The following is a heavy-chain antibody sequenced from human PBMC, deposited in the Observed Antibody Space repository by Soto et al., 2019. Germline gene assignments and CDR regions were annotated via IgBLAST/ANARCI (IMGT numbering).Heavy chain of an antibody. V-gene: IGHV1-69*06. J-gene: IGHJ6*02. Sequence: WASVKVSCKASGGTFSSYAISWVRQAPGQGLEWMGGIIPIFGTANYAQKFQGRVTITADKSTSTAYMELSSLRSEDTAVYYCARDGGPYCTNGVCSTYYYYYGMDVWGQGTTVTVSS. CDR1: GGTFSSYA. CDR3: ARDGGPYCTNGVCSTYYYYYGMDV. D-gene: IGHD2-8*01. CDR2: IIPIFGTA.